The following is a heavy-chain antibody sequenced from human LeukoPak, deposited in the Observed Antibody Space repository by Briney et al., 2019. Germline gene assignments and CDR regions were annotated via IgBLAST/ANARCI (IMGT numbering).Heavy chain of an antibody. CDR3: AKDASPIAASTTGAFDF. D-gene: IGHD6-6*01. CDR2: ISYDGRNT. J-gene: IGHJ3*01. Sequence: PGGSLRLSCAASAFTFSSYAMHWVRQAPGKGLEWVAVISYDGRNTYYAGSVQGRFTISRDNAKNTLHVQMNSLRPEDTAVFYCAKDASPIAASTTGAFDFWGQGAMVTVSS. CDR1: AFTFSSYA. V-gene: IGHV3-30-3*02.